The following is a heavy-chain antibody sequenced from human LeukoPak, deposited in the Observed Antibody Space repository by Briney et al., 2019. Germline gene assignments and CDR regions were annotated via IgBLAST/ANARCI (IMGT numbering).Heavy chain of an antibody. V-gene: IGHV1-69*04. CDR2: IIPILGIA. J-gene: IGHJ3*02. CDR3: ARGLRGLLRDAFDI. D-gene: IGHD2-15*01. Sequence: GSSVKVSCKASGGTFSSYAISWVRQAPGQGLEWMGRIIPILGIANYAQKFQGRVTITADKSTSTAYMELSSLRSEDTAVYYCARGLRGLLRDAFDIWGQGTMVTVSS. CDR1: GGTFSSYA.